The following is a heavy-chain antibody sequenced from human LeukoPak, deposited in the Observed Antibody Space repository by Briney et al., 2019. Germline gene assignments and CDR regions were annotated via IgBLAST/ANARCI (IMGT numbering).Heavy chain of an antibody. J-gene: IGHJ6*02. V-gene: IGHV1-46*01. CDR1: GYTFTSYY. D-gene: IGHD3-3*01. CDR2: INPSGGIT. Sequence: ASVKVSCKASGYTFTSYYMHWVRQAPGQGLEWMGIINPSGGITSYAQKFQGRVTMTRDTSTSTVYMELSSLRSEDTAVYYCATGITIFGVGQYYGMDVWGQGTTVTVSS. CDR3: ATGITIFGVGQYYGMDV.